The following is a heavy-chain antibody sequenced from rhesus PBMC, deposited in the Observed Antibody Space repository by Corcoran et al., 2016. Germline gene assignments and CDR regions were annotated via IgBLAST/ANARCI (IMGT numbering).Heavy chain of an antibody. CDR1: GGSISSNY. V-gene: IGHV4-173*01. D-gene: IGHD1-1-1*01. J-gene: IGHJ4*01. Sequence: QVQLQESGPGLVKPSETLSLTCAVSGGSISSNYYNWIRQPPGKGLECIGRISGSVGSTDYNPSLKSRVTISTDTSKNQFSLKLSSATAADTAVYYCARETPGIAGKDYWGQGVLVTVSS. CDR3: ARETPGIAGKDY. CDR2: ISGSVGST.